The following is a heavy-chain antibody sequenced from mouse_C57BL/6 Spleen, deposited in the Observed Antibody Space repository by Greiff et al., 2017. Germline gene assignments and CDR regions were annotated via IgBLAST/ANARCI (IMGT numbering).Heavy chain of an antibody. D-gene: IGHD2-4*01. CDR3: VRSEDYDVEAWFAY. CDR1: GFSLTSYA. V-gene: IGHV2-9-1*01. CDR2: IWTGGGT. Sequence: VKLMESGPGLVAPSQSLSITCTVSGFSLTSYAISWVRQPPGKGLEWLGVIWTGGGTNYNSALKSRLSISKDNSKSQVFLKMNSLQTDDTARYYCVRSEDYDVEAWFAYWGQGTLVTVSA. J-gene: IGHJ3*01.